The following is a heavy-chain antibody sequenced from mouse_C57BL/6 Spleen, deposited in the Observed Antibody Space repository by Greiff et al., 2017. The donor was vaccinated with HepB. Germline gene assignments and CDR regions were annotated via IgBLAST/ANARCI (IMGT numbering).Heavy chain of an antibody. Sequence: QVQLKQSGAELAEPGASVKLSCKASGYTFTSYWMHWVKQRPGQGLEWIGYINPSSGYTKYNQKFKDKATLTADKSSSTAYMQLSSLTYEDSAVYYCAREGAYYGYDERPLAYWGQGTLVTVSA. V-gene: IGHV1-7*01. CDR1: GYTFTSYW. D-gene: IGHD2-9*01. CDR2: INPSSGYT. J-gene: IGHJ3*01. CDR3: AREGAYYGYDERPLAY.